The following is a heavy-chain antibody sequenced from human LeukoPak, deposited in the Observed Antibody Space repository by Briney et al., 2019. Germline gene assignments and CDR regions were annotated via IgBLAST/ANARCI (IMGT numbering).Heavy chain of an antibody. Sequence: KPSETLSLTCTISGGSISGYYWNWIRQPPGKGLEWIGYIYYDGNTNYSPSVKSQVTISVDMSKNRVSLTLTSVTAADTAVYYCARDQGISSDLDAFDIWGQGTMVTVSS. J-gene: IGHJ3*02. CDR1: GGSISGYY. CDR2: IYYDGNT. V-gene: IGHV4-59*01. CDR3: ARDQGISSDLDAFDI. D-gene: IGHD3-10*01.